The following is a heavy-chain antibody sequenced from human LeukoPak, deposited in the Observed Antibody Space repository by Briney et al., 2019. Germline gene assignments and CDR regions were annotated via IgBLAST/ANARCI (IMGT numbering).Heavy chain of an antibody. Sequence: ASVKVSCKASGYTFTSYGISWVRQAPGQGLEWMGWISGYNGNTNYAQKLQGRVTMTTDTSTSTAYMELRSLRSDDAAVYYCARAPVTSCRGAFCYPFDYWGPGILVTVSS. D-gene: IGHD2-15*01. J-gene: IGHJ4*02. V-gene: IGHV1-18*01. CDR2: ISGYNGNT. CDR3: ARAPVTSCRGAFCYPFDY. CDR1: GYTFTSYG.